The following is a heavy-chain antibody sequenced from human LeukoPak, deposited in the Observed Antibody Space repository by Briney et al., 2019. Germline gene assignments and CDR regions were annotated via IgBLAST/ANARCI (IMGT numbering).Heavy chain of an antibody. CDR3: AKEYYDFWSGYYYFDY. CDR1: GFTFSSYA. CDR2: ISGSGGST. J-gene: IGHJ4*02. Sequence: GGPLRLSCAASGFTFSSYAMSWVRQAPGKGLEWVSAISGSGGSTYYADSVKGRFTISRDNSKNTLYLQMNSLRAEDTAVYYCAKEYYDFWSGYYYFDYWGQGTLVTVSS. V-gene: IGHV3-23*01. D-gene: IGHD3-3*01.